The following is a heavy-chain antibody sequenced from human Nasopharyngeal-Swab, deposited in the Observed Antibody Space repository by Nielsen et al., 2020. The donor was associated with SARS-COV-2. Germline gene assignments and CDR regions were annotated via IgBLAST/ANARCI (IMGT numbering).Heavy chain of an antibody. CDR3: ARAGSSGWYYYFDY. J-gene: IGHJ4*02. Sequence: GESLKISCAASGFTFSSYWMSWVRQAPGKGLEWVANIKQDGSEKYYVDSVKGRSTISRDNAKNSLYLQMNSLRAEDTAVHYCARAGSSGWYYYFDYWGQGTLVTVSS. CDR1: GFTFSSYW. V-gene: IGHV3-7*01. CDR2: IKQDGSEK. D-gene: IGHD6-19*01.